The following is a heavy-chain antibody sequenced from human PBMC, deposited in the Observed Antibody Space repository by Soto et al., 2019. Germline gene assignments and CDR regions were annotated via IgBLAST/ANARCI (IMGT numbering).Heavy chain of an antibody. CDR3: VRASMVRGVDWFDP. D-gene: IGHD3-10*01. CDR2: IYHSGST. CDR1: GGSISSGGYS. Sequence: QLQLQESGSGLVKPSQTLSLTCAVSGGSISSGGYSWSWIRQPPGKGLEWIGYIYHSGSTYYNPSLKSRVTISVDRSKNHFTLKLSSVTAADTAVYYCVRASMVRGVDWFDPWGQGTLVTVSS. V-gene: IGHV4-30-2*01. J-gene: IGHJ5*02.